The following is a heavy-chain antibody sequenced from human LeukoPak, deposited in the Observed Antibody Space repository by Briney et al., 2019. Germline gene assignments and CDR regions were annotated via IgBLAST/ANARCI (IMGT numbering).Heavy chain of an antibody. V-gene: IGHV3-30*01. CDR2: ISYDGSNK. Sequence: GGSLRLSCVASGFTFSSYAMHWVRQAPGKGLEWVAVISYDGSNKYYADSVKGRFTISRDNSKNTLYLQMNSLRAEDTAVYYCARSVVYYDSRIDYWGQGTLVTVSS. D-gene: IGHD3-22*01. CDR3: ARSVVYYDSRIDY. J-gene: IGHJ4*02. CDR1: GFTFSSYA.